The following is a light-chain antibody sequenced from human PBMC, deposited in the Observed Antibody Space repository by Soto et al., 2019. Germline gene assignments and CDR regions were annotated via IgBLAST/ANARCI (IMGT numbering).Light chain of an antibody. Sequence: DIEMTQCASSLSASFGDAFTITCRASHTIMTYLNWYQLKPGKPPRLLIYAASSLQSGVPSRFSGSGSGTDFTLTINSLQPEDFATYSCQQSYNSPQTFGQGTKVDI. CDR2: AAS. V-gene: IGKV1-39*01. CDR1: HTIMTY. CDR3: QQSYNSPQT. J-gene: IGKJ1*01.